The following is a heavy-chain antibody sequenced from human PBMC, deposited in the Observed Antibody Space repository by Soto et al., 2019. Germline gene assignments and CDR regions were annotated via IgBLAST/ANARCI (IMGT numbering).Heavy chain of an antibody. D-gene: IGHD3-22*01. Sequence: PSDTLSLTCTVSGYSISSGYHWAWIRQPPGKGLEWLGSVHYSGNAYYNPSLKSRLTISVDKSKNQFSLNLSSVTAADTAVYYCARQDLVVAEGRCFDPWGQGTLVTVSS. CDR3: ARQDLVVAEGRCFDP. J-gene: IGHJ5*02. V-gene: IGHV4-38-2*02. CDR2: VHYSGNA. CDR1: GYSISSGYH.